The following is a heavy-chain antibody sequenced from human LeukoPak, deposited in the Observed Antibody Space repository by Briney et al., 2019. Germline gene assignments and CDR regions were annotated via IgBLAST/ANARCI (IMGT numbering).Heavy chain of an antibody. CDR3: ARLYRQAFDSSGYSYDY. CDR1: GGSIGSSSYN. CDR2: IYYSGST. Sequence: PSETLSLTCTVSGGSIGSSSYNWGWIRQPPGKGLEWIGSIYYSGSTYYNPSLKSRVTIFVDTSKNQFSLKLSSVTAADTAVYYCARLYRQAFDSSGYSYDYWGQGTLVTVSS. D-gene: IGHD3-22*01. J-gene: IGHJ4*02. V-gene: IGHV4-39*01.